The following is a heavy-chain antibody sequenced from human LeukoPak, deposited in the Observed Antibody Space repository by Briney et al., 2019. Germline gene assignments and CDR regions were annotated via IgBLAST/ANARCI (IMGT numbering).Heavy chain of an antibody. Sequence: GGSLRLSCAASGFTFSSYSMNWVRQAPGKGLEWVSSISSSSSSIYYADSVKGRFTISRDNAKNSLYLQMNSLRAEDAAVYYCARASGDIVETATMGSYWGQGTLVTVSS. V-gene: IGHV3-21*01. J-gene: IGHJ4*02. D-gene: IGHD5-18*01. CDR1: GFTFSSYS. CDR3: ARASGDIVETATMGSY. CDR2: ISSSSSSI.